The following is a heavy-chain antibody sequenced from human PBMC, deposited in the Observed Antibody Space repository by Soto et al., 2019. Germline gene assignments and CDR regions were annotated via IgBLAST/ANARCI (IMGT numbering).Heavy chain of an antibody. CDR2: IYYSGST. CDR1: GGSISSYY. J-gene: IGHJ6*02. CDR3: AREGYYDFWSGTLGMDV. D-gene: IGHD3-3*01. V-gene: IGHV4-59*01. Sequence: PSETLSLTCTVSGGSISSYYWSWIRQPPGKGLEWIGYIYYSGSTKYNPSIKSRVTISVDTSKNQFSLKLSSVTAADTAVYYCAREGYYDFWSGTLGMDVWGQGTTVTVS.